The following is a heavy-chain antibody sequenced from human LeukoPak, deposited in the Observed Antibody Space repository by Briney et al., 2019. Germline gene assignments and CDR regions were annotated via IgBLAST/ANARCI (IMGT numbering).Heavy chain of an antibody. Sequence: SQTLSLTCGISGXSVSSNSSTWSWIRVSPSRGLEWLGRTYYRANWYNDYAVSVKSRITIKPDTSKNQVSLQLDSVTPDDTALYYCARGITVAASLAYYFDHWGQGTRVTVSS. CDR2: TYYRANWYN. J-gene: IGHJ4*02. CDR1: GXSVSSNSST. D-gene: IGHD6-19*01. CDR3: ARGITVAASLAYYFDH. V-gene: IGHV6-1*01.